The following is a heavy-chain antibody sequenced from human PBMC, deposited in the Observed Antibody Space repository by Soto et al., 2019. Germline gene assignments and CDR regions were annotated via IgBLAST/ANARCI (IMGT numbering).Heavy chain of an antibody. CDR3: ARAKSGYLYYYYYGMDV. CDR2: ISSSSSYI. Sequence: EVQLVESGGGLVKPGGSLRLSCAASGFTFSSYSMNWVRQAPGKGLEWVSSISSSSSYIYYADSVKGRFTISRDNAKNSLYLQMNSLRAEDTAVYYCARAKSGYLYYYYYGMDVWGQGTTVTVSS. V-gene: IGHV3-21*01. J-gene: IGHJ6*02. D-gene: IGHD3-3*01. CDR1: GFTFSSYS.